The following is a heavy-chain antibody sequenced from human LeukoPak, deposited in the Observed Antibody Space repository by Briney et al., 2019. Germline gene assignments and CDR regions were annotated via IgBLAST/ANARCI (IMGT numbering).Heavy chain of an antibody. Sequence: SQTLSLTCTVSGGSISSGGYYRSWIRQHPGKGLEWIRYIYYSGSTNYNPSLKSRVPISVDTSKNQFSLKLSSVTAADAAVYYCARALGHRSYFDYWGRGTLVTASS. CDR3: ARALGHRSYFDY. D-gene: IGHD1-14*01. CDR1: GGSISSGGYY. CDR2: IYYSGST. V-gene: IGHV4-31*03. J-gene: IGHJ4*02.